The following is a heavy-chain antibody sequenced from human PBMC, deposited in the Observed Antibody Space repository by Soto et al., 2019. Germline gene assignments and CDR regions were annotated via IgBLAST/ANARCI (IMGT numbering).Heavy chain of an antibody. CDR3: AKDLIDYSNSYFDY. V-gene: IGHV3-23*01. D-gene: IGHD4-4*01. J-gene: IGHJ4*02. Sequence: LTLSCATSGFRFSNYAISWVRQAPGKGLEWVAGISSSGYTYYVDSLKGRFTISRDNSKNSLYLQMNSLRAEDTAVYYCAKDLIDYSNSYFDYWGQGTLVTVSS. CDR1: GFRFSNYA. CDR2: ISSSGYT.